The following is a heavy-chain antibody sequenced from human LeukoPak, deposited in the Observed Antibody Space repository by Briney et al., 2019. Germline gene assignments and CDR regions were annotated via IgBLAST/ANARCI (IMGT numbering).Heavy chain of an antibody. V-gene: IGHV3-53*01. CDR2: IYAGGNT. Sequence: GGSLRLSCAASGFSVGTNYMTWVRQAPGKGLEWVSMIYAGGNTYYRDSVKGRFTISRDNAKNSLYLQMNSLRAEDTAVYYCARVWGVVVAAPFDYWGQGTLVTVSS. D-gene: IGHD2-15*01. CDR3: ARVWGVVVAAPFDY. CDR1: GFSVGTNY. J-gene: IGHJ4*02.